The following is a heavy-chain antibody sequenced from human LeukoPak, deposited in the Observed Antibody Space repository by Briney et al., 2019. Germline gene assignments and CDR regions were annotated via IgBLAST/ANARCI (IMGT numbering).Heavy chain of an antibody. D-gene: IGHD4-17*01. J-gene: IGHJ4*02. CDR1: GHTLIELP. Sequence: ASVKVSCTVSGHTLIELPIHWVRQAPGKGVGWMGGFDPEDGDTIYAQRFQGRVTMTEDTSIETAYMEMSSLRFDDTAVYYCTTAFYIDGDPGYWGQGTLVTVSS. CDR2: FDPEDGDT. V-gene: IGHV1-24*01. CDR3: TTAFYIDGDPGY.